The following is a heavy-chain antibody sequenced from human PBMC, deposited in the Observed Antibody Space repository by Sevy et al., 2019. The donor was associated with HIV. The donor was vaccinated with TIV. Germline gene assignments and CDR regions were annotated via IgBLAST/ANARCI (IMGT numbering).Heavy chain of an antibody. CDR3: AKDIAVAGPLLYYFDY. CDR1: VFTFDDYG. Sequence: GGSLRLSCAASVFTFDDYGMHWVRQAPGKGLEWVSGISWNSRSIGYADFVKGRFTISRDSAKNSLYLQMNSLRPEDTALYYCAKDIAVAGPLLYYFDYWGQGTLVTV. V-gene: IGHV3-9*01. CDR2: ISWNSRSI. J-gene: IGHJ4*02. D-gene: IGHD6-19*01.